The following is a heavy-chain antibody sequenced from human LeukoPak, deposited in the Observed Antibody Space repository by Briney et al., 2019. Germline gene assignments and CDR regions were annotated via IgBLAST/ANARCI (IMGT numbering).Heavy chain of an antibody. CDR2: ISYDGSNK. CDR3: AREYYDILTGYSYYGMDV. Sequence: GGSLRLSCAASGFTFSSYAVHWVRQAPGKGLEWVAVISYDGSNKYYADSVKGRFTISRDNSKNTLYLQMNSLRAKDTAVYYCAREYYDILTGYSYYGMDVWGQGTTVTVSS. J-gene: IGHJ6*02. CDR1: GFTFSSYA. D-gene: IGHD3-9*01. V-gene: IGHV3-30-3*01.